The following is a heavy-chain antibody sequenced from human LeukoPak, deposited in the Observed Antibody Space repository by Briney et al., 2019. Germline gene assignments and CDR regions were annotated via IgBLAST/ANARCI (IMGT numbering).Heavy chain of an antibody. CDR1: GFTFSSYS. CDR3: ARDLSGSYLLDY. D-gene: IGHD1-26*01. Sequence: PGGSLRLSCAASGFTFSSYSMNWVRQAPGQGLEWVSSISSSSSYIYYADSVKGRFTISRDNAKNSLYLQMNSLRAEDTAVYYCARDLSGSYLLDYWGQETLVTVSS. CDR2: ISSSSSYI. V-gene: IGHV3-21*01. J-gene: IGHJ4*02.